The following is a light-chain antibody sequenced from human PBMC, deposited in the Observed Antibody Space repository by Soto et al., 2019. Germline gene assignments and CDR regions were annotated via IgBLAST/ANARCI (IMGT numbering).Light chain of an antibody. Sequence: QSALTRPASVSASPGQSITISCTGGKNDIGSSDYVSWYQQHPGKAPKLIIYGVSNRPSGTSDRFSGSKSGNTASLTISGLQADGEADYYCSSSTSSNTLVFGGGTKVTVL. J-gene: IGLJ3*02. CDR2: GVS. V-gene: IGLV2-14*01. CDR3: SSSTSSNTLV. CDR1: KNDIGSSDY.